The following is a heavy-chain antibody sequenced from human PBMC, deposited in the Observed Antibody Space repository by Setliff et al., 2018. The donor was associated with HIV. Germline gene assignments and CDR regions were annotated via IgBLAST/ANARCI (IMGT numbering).Heavy chain of an antibody. V-gene: IGHV4-34*01. CDR1: GGSLSDYY. CDR2: INHSGSS. J-gene: IGHJ4*02. Sequence: SETLSLTCGVYGGSLSDYYWSWIRQPPGKGLEWIGEINHSGSSNYNPSLKSRVTISVDTSKNQLSLKLNSVTAADTAVYYCAAATTLDYWGQGTLVTVSS. D-gene: IGHD1-26*01. CDR3: AAATTLDY.